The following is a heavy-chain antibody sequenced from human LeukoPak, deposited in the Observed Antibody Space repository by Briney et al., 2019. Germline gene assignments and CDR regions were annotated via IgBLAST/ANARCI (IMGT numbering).Heavy chain of an antibody. CDR2: ISGSGGST. CDR3: AKDWPLYSDPKPDAFDI. Sequence: GGSLRLSCAASGFTFSSYAMSWVRQARGKGLEWVSAISGSGGSTYYADSVKGRFTISRDNSKNTLYLQMNSLRAEDTAVYYCAKDWPLYSDPKPDAFDIWGQGTMVTVSS. D-gene: IGHD4-17*01. CDR1: GFTFSSYA. J-gene: IGHJ3*02. V-gene: IGHV3-23*01.